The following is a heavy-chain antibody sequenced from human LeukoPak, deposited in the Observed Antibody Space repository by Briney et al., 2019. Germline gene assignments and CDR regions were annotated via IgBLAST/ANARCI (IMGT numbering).Heavy chain of an antibody. CDR2: TYYRSKWYN. CDR3: ARDNSYGYFYFDS. Sequence: SQTLSLTCAISGDSVPSISTAWNWIRQSPSRGLEWLGRTYYRSKWYNDYAVSVKSRITINADTSKNHFSLQLNSVTPEDTAVYYCARDNSYGYFYFDSWGQGTLVTVSS. V-gene: IGHV6-1*01. D-gene: IGHD5-18*01. J-gene: IGHJ4*02. CDR1: GDSVPSISTA.